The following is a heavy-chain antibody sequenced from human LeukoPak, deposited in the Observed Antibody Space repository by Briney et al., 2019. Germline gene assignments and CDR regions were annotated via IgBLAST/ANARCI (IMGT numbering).Heavy chain of an antibody. Sequence: GGSLRLSCAASGFAFRTYGMHWVRQAPGKGLEWVTFIRYDGSKKYYAGSVKGRFTVSRDNFKNTLYLQLNILRPEDTAVYYCAKDTPGVAGDWGQGTLVAVSS. V-gene: IGHV3-30*02. CDR1: GFAFRTYG. D-gene: IGHD6-13*01. CDR2: IRYDGSKK. CDR3: AKDTPGVAGD. J-gene: IGHJ4*02.